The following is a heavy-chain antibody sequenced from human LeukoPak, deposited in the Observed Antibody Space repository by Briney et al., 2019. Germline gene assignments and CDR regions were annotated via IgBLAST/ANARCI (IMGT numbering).Heavy chain of an antibody. CDR2: IFYSGST. V-gene: IGHV4-59*02. CDR3: ARVMDHGYSDY. D-gene: IGHD3-22*01. J-gene: IGHJ4*02. Sequence: SETLSLTYTVSGGSVSGYYWSWIRQPPGKGLEFIGYIFYSGSTKYNPSLKSRVTISVDTSQNQFSLKLSSVTAADTAVYYCARVMDHGYSDYWGQGTLVTVSS. CDR1: GGSVSGYY.